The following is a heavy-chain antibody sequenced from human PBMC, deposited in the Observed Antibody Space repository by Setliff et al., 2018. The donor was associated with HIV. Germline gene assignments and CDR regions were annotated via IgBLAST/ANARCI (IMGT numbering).Heavy chain of an antibody. D-gene: IGHD6-19*01. CDR3: AREYHIEATYTRLANYFDS. Sequence: ASVKVSCKASGYTFTSYFLHWVRQAPGQGLEWMGIINPSDGATTYAQNFEGRVTMTRDTSTNTVYMELRSLTSEDTAVFYCAREYHIEATYTRLANYFDSWGQGTLVTVSS. V-gene: IGHV1-46*01. J-gene: IGHJ4*02. CDR1: GYTFTSYF. CDR2: INPSDGAT.